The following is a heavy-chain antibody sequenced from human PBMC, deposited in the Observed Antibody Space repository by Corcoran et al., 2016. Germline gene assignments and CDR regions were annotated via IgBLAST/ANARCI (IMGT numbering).Heavy chain of an antibody. D-gene: IGHD2-2*01. CDR1: GYTFTSYY. CDR2: INPSGGST. J-gene: IGHJ6*02. CDR3: ARDIVGVPAAASYYYYYYGMDV. V-gene: IGHV1-46*01. Sequence: QVQLVPSGAEVKKPGASVKVSCKASGYTFTSYYMHWVRPAPGQGLEWMGIINPSGGSTSYAQKFQGRVTMTRDTSTSKVYMELSSLRSEDTAVYYCARDIVGVPAAASYYYYYYGMDVWGQGTTVTVSS.